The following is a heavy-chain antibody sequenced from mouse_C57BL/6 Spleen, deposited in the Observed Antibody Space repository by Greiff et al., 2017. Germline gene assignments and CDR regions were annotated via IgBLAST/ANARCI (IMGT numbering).Heavy chain of an antibody. Sequence: VQLQQSGAELARPGASVKLSCKASGYTFTSYGISWVKQRTGQGLAWIGEIYPRSGNTYYNEKLKGKATLTADKSSRTAYMELRCLTSEDSAVYVCARYYYGSSPYAMDYWGQGTSVTVSS. J-gene: IGHJ4*01. D-gene: IGHD1-1*01. CDR2: IYPRSGNT. CDR3: ARYYYGSSPYAMDY. V-gene: IGHV1-81*01. CDR1: GYTFTSYG.